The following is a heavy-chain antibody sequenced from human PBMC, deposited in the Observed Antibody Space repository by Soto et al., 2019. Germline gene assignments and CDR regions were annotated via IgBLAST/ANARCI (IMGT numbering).Heavy chain of an antibody. Sequence: PGGSLRLSCTASGIIFSSYGMHWVRQAPGKGLEWVAVISYDGSNKYYADSVKGRFTISRDNSKNTLYLQMNSLRAEDTAVYYCAKGGSGLWFGYIDYWGQGTLVTVSS. D-gene: IGHD3-10*01. V-gene: IGHV3-30*18. CDR1: GIIFSSYG. CDR2: ISYDGSNK. CDR3: AKGGSGLWFGYIDY. J-gene: IGHJ4*02.